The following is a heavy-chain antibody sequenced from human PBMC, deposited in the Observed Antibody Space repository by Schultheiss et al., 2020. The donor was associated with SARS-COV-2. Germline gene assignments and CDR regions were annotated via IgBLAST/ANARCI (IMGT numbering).Heavy chain of an antibody. CDR1: GFTFSSYG. CDR3: ARDRPYYYDSSGYYSHYYGMDV. D-gene: IGHD3-22*01. V-gene: IGHV3-30*03. J-gene: IGHJ6*02. CDR2: ISYDGSNK. Sequence: GGSLRLSCAASGFTFSSYGMHWVRQAPGKGLEWVAVISYDGSNKYYADSVKGRFTISRDNSKNTLYLQMNSLRAEDTAVYYCARDRPYYYDSSGYYSHYYGMDVWGQGTTVTVSS.